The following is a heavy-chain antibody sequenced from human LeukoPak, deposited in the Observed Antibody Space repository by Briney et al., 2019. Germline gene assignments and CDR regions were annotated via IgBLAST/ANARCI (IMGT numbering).Heavy chain of an antibody. J-gene: IGHJ5*02. D-gene: IGHD3-16*02. CDR1: GGSVSSGISY. CDR2: IYASGGA. V-gene: IGHV4-61*10. CDR3: ARDHYIGWFDP. Sequence: PSETLSLTCTVSGGSVSSGISYWNWIRQPAGKGLEWIGRIYASGGANYNPSIQSRVTISVDTSKNQFSLKLSSVTAADTAVYYCARDHYIGWFDPWGQGTLVTVSS.